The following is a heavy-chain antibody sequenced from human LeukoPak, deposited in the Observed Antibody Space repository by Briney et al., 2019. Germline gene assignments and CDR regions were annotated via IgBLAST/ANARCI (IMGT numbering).Heavy chain of an antibody. V-gene: IGHV4-4*02. CDR1: GGSISSSNW. CDR3: ARGSPRRKYYYDSSGYFNYYYYYMDV. D-gene: IGHD3-22*01. Sequence: SGTLSLTCAVSGGSISSSNWWSWVRQPPGKGLEWIGEIYHSGSTNYNPSLKSRVTISVDKSKNQFSLKLSSVIAADTAVYYCARGSPRRKYYYDSSGYFNYYYYYMDVWGKGTTVTISS. CDR2: IYHSGST. J-gene: IGHJ6*03.